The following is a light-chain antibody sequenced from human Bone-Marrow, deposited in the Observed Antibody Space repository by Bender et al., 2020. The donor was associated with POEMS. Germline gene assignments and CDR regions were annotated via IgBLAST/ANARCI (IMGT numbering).Light chain of an antibody. Sequence: SYVLTQPPSVSVAPGQTATVNCGGNNIGSKSVHWFQQKPGQAPVLVVYDDSDRPSGIPERFSGSSSGNTATLTISRVEAGDEADYYCQVWDSSSDHWVFGGGTKLTVL. CDR2: DDS. V-gene: IGLV3-21*02. J-gene: IGLJ3*02. CDR3: QVWDSSSDHWV. CDR1: NIGSKS.